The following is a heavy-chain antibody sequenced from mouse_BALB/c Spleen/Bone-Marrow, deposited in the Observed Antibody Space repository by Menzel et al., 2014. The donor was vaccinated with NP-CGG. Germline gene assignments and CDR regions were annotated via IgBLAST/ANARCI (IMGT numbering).Heavy chain of an antibody. V-gene: IGHV14-3*02. CDR2: IDPANGNT. Sequence: EVQLQQSGAELVKPGASVKLSCTASGFNIKDTYMHWVKQRPEQGLEWIGRIDPANGNTKYGPKFQGKTTITADTSSNTAYLQLSGLTSEDTAVYYCARWEYYAMDYWGQGTSVTVSS. CDR1: GFNIKDTY. D-gene: IGHD4-1*01. J-gene: IGHJ4*01. CDR3: ARWEYYAMDY.